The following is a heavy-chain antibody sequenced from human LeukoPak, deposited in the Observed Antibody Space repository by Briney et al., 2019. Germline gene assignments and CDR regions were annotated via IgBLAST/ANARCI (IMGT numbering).Heavy chain of an antibody. Sequence: NPSETLSLTCTVSGGSISSGDYYWSWIRQPPGKGLEWIGEINHSGSTNYNPSLKSRVTISVDTSKNQLSLKLGSVTAADTAVYYCARGRPWMATPNFDYWGQGTLVTVSS. CDR3: ARGRPWMATPNFDY. CDR2: INHSGST. D-gene: IGHD5-24*01. V-gene: IGHV4-39*07. CDR1: GGSISSGDYY. J-gene: IGHJ4*02.